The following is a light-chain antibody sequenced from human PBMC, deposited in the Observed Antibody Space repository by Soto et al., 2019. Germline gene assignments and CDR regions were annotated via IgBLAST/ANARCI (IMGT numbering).Light chain of an antibody. CDR1: QSISRW. Sequence: DIQMTQSPSTLSASVGDRVTITCRASQSISRWLASYQQKPGTAPKLLIYEASTLESGVPSRFSGSRSGTEFTITVSSLQPDDFATYYCQQYNDSFPYTFGQGTKLEIK. J-gene: IGKJ2*01. CDR2: EAS. V-gene: IGKV1-5*03. CDR3: QQYNDSFPYT.